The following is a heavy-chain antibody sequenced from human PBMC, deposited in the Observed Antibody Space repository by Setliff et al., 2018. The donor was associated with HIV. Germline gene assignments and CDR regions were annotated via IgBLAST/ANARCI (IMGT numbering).Heavy chain of an antibody. CDR3: ARVPSRYCSPTTCPFFFDH. V-gene: IGHV1-69*05. CDR2: IIPIFNTA. J-gene: IGHJ4*02. Sequence: SVKVSCKASGGTFSSYSITWVRQAPGQGLEWMGGIIPIFNTANYAQVRDRVSMTRDTSINTAYMEMTRLRSDDTAVYYCARVPSRYCSPTTCPFFFDHWGQGALVTVS. D-gene: IGHD2-15*01. CDR1: GGTFSSYS.